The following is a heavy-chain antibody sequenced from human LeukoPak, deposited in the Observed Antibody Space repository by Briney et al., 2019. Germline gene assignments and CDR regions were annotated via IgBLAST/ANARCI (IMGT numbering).Heavy chain of an antibody. CDR3: AREGDAGIAVAGPFDY. CDR2: FNAYNGNT. CDR1: GYTFSGYG. D-gene: IGHD6-19*01. J-gene: IGHJ4*02. V-gene: IGHV1-18*01. Sequence: ASVKVSCKASGYTFSGYGIHWVRQAPGQGLEWVGWFNAYNGNTNYAQNFQGRVTMTTDTSTSTAYMELRSLRSDDTAVYYCAREGDAGIAVAGPFDYWGQGTLVTVSS.